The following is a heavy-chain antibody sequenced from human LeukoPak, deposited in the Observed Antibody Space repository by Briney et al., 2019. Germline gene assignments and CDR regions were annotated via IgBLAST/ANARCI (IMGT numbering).Heavy chain of an antibody. CDR1: GYTFSSYG. D-gene: IGHD6-19*01. J-gene: IGHJ4*02. CDR3: ARDDVAVTGALDF. CDR2: IWYDGSNK. V-gene: IGHV3-33*01. Sequence: GGSLRLSCAASGYTFSSYGMHWVRQAPGKGLEWVAVIWYDGSNKYYADSVKGRFTISRDNSKNTLYLQMNSLRAEDTSVYYCARDDVAVTGALDFWGQGTLVTVSS.